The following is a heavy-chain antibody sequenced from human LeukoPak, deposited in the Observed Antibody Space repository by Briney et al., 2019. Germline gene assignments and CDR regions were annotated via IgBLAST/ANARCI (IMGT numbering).Heavy chain of an antibody. CDR2: IYDSGST. V-gene: IGHV4-59*11. CDR1: GGSISGHY. Sequence: PSETLSLTCTVAGGSISGHYWSWIRQFPGKGLEWIGYIYDSGSTNYNPSLRSRVTISVDTPKKQFSLKLTPVTAADTAVYYCARRYGTSGWIDYWGQGTLVTVSS. D-gene: IGHD3-22*01. CDR3: ARRYGTSGWIDY. J-gene: IGHJ4*02.